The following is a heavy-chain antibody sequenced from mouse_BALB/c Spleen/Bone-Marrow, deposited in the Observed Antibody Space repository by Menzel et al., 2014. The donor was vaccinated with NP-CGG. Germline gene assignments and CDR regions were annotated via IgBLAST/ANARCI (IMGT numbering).Heavy chain of an antibody. CDR2: INPDSSTL. J-gene: IGHJ2*01. CDR1: GFDFSRNW. Sequence: EVQLQQSGGGLVQPGGSLKLSCAASGFDFSRNWMSWVRQAPGKGLEWIGEINPDSSTLNYTPSLKDKFIISRDNAKNTLYLQMNKVRSEDTALYYCARPVYRYDPPAYWGQGTTLTVSS. V-gene: IGHV4-1*02. CDR3: ARPVYRYDPPAY. D-gene: IGHD2-14*01.